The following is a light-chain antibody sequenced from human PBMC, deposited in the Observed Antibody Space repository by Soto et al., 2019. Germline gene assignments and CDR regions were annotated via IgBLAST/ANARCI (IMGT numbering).Light chain of an antibody. CDR2: GAS. CDR3: QQYNNWPFPSWT. J-gene: IGKJ1*01. CDR1: QSVSSN. V-gene: IGKV3-15*01. Sequence: EIVMTQSPATLSVSPGERATLSCRASQSVSSNLAWYQQKPGQAPRLLIYGASTRATGIPARFSGSGSGTEFTPTIISLQSEDFSVYYCQQYNNWPFPSWTFGQGTKVEIK.